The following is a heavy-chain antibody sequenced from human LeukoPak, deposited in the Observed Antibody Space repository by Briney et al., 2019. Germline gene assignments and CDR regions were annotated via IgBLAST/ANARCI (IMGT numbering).Heavy chain of an antibody. V-gene: IGHV3-48*02. CDR2: ISSSSSSI. D-gene: IGHD2-8*02. CDR1: GFTFSSQS. J-gene: IGHJ5*02. Sequence: PGGSLRLSCAASGFTFSSQSMNWVRQAPGKGLEWVSYISSSSSSIYYADSVKGRFTISRDNAKNALYLQMNSLRDEDTAVYYCARDQCTGTDCNVGSWGQGTLVTVSS. CDR3: ARDQCTGTDCNVGS.